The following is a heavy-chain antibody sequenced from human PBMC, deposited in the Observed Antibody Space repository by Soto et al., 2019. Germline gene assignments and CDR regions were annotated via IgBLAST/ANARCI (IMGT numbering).Heavy chain of an antibody. CDR2: ISYDGNNK. CDR1: GFTYSTYT. V-gene: IGHV3-30-3*01. J-gene: IGHJ6*02. CDR3: AKGRSYYYYYGVDV. Sequence: PGGSLRLSCAASGFTYSTYTMHWVRQAPGKGLEWVAVISYDGNNKFYADSVKGRFTISRDNSKSTLYLQMNSLRAEDTALYYCAKGRSYYYYYGVDVWGQGTTVT.